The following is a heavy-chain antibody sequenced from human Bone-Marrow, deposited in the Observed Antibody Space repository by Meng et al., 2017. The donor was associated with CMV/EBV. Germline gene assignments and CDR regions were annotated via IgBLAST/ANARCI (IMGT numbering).Heavy chain of an antibody. D-gene: IGHD2-2*01. CDR3: ARRLYCSSTSCFELEP. CDR1: GYTLTSYG. J-gene: IGHJ4*02. Sequence: ASVKVSCKASGYTLTSYGISWVRQAPGQGLEWMGWISAYNGNTNYAQKLQGRVTMTTDTSTSTAYMELRSLRSDDTAVYYCARRLYCSSTSCFELEPWGQGTLVTVSS. CDR2: ISAYNGNT. V-gene: IGHV1-18*01.